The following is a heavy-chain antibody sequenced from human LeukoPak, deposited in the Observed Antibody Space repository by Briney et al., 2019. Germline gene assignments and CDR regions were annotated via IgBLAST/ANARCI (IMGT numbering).Heavy chain of an antibody. CDR2: ISAYNGNT. CDR3: ARDYPAGSGYYYYYYMDV. J-gene: IGHJ6*03. V-gene: IGHV1-18*01. D-gene: IGHD3-16*02. Sequence: ASVKVSCKASGGTFSSYAISWVRQAPGQGLEWLGWISAYNGNTNYAQKLQGRVTMTTDTSTSTAYMELRSLRSDDTAVYYCARDYPAGSGYYYYYYMDVWGKGTTVTVSS. CDR1: GGTFSSYA.